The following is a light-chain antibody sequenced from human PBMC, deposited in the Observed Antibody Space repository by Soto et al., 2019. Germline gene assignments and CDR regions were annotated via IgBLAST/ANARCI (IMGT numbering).Light chain of an antibody. CDR1: QSVTINY. Sequence: EIVLTQSPGTLSLSPGERATLSCRASQSVTINYLAWYQQKPGQAPRLLVYGASTRATGIPDRFSGSGSGTDFTLTINRLEPEDFAGYYCQQYVSSPFTFGPGTKVDIK. V-gene: IGKV3-20*01. CDR3: QQYVSSPFT. J-gene: IGKJ3*01. CDR2: GAS.